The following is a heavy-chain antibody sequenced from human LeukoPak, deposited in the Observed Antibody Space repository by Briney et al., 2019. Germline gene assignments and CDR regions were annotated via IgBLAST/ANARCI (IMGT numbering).Heavy chain of an antibody. CDR3: AAVAGRGYYSYRMAV. Sequence: GGSLRLSCAASGFTFDDYGMSWGRQAPGKGLEWVSGINWNGGSTGYADSVKGRFTISRDNAKSSLYLQMNSLRAEDTALYPCAAVAGRGYYSYRMAVWGPGNTVTVSS. J-gene: IGHJ6*02. V-gene: IGHV3-20*01. CDR2: INWNGGST. D-gene: IGHD6-19*01. CDR1: GFTFDDYG.